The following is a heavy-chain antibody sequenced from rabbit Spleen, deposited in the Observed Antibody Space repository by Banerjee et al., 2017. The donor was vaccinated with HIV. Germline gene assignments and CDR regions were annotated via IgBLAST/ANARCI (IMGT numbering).Heavy chain of an antibody. J-gene: IGHJ4*01. CDR2: VCSNSGGGT. D-gene: IGHD7-1*01. V-gene: IGHV1S40*01. Sequence: EVSGGGLVKAEASLTLTCTASGFSFTCNDYMCLVCVAPGKGQGLVSFVCSNSGGGTYAAACWEKRRFMMYTTSSTAVPLQMTRTAAAATATYFCARDCVSVTGWNLNLWGQGTLVTVS. CDR3: ARDCVSVTGWNLNL. CDR1: GFSFTCNDY.